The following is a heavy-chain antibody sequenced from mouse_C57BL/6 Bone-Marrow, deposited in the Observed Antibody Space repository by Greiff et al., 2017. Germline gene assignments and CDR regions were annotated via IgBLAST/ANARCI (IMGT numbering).Heavy chain of an antibody. CDR3: AGDGWVLQFAY. D-gene: IGHD2-3*01. J-gene: IGHJ3*01. Sequence: VQLVESGPGLVKPSQSLFLTCSITGFPITSGYYWIWIRQSPGKPLEWMGYITHSGETFYNPSLHSPISITRETSKNQFFLQLNSVTTEDTAMYYCAGDGWVLQFAYWGQGTLVTVSA. CDR1: GFPITSGYY. V-gene: IGHV12-3*01. CDR2: ITHSGET.